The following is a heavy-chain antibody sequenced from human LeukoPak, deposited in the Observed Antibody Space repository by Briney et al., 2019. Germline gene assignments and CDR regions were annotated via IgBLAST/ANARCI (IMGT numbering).Heavy chain of an antibody. J-gene: IGHJ4*02. CDR1: GFTFSSYA. D-gene: IGHD6-13*01. CDR2: ISGSGGST. CDR3: AKGVAAAGANFDY. Sequence: GGSLRLSCAASGFTFSSYAMSWVRQAPGKGLEWVSAISGSGGSTYYADSVKGRFTISRDNSKNTLYLQMNGLRAEDTAVYYCAKGVAAAGANFDYWGQGTLVTVSS. V-gene: IGHV3-23*01.